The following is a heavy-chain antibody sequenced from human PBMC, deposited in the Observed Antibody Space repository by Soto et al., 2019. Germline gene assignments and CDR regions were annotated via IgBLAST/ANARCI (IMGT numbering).Heavy chain of an antibody. Sequence: PSETLSLTCTVSGDSISSNTYSWSWIRKPPGKGLEWIGYIYHSGSTYYNPSLKSRVTISIDKSKNQFSLKMTAVTAADTAVFYCARGVLGRFDYWGLGTLVTVSS. CDR1: GDSISSNTYS. D-gene: IGHD3-10*01. V-gene: IGHV4-30-2*01. J-gene: IGHJ4*02. CDR3: ARGVLGRFDY. CDR2: IYHSGST.